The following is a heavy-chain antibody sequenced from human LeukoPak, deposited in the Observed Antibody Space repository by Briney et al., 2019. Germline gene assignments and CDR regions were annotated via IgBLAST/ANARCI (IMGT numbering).Heavy chain of an antibody. J-gene: IGHJ2*01. V-gene: IGHV1-2*02. CDR2: INPNSGDT. D-gene: IGHD3-9*01. Sequence: ASVKVSCKASGYTFTDYYIHWVRQAPGQGPEWMGWINPNSGDTKYAQKFQGRGTMTRDTSISTAYMEVSRLRSDDTAVYYCAGERSETGYYLYWYFDLWGRGTLVTVSS. CDR3: AGERSETGYYLYWYFDL. CDR1: GYTFTDYY.